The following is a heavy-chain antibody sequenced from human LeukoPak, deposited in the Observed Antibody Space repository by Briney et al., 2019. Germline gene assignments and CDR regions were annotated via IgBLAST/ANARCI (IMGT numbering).Heavy chain of an antibody. CDR1: GFTFSNFG. CDR2: ISYDGSNQ. CDR3: AKPSLNYFDSSGLDY. V-gene: IGHV3-30*18. Sequence: LSGGSLRLSCAASGFTFSNFGMHWVRQAPGKGLEGVAVISYDGSNQYYVDSVKGRFTISRDNSKNTLNLQMNSLRAEDTAVYYCAKPSLNYFDSSGLDYWGQGALVTVSS. J-gene: IGHJ4*02. D-gene: IGHD3-22*01.